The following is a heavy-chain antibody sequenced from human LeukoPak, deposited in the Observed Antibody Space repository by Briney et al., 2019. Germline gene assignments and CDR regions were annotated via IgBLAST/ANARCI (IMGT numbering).Heavy chain of an antibody. CDR3: AKDYRHLWLQLSVDY. CDR1: GFTFSSYG. J-gene: IGHJ4*02. D-gene: IGHD5-18*01. CDR2: IWYDGSNK. V-gene: IGHV3-33*06. Sequence: GRSLRLSCAASGFTFSSYGMHWVRQAPGKGLEWVAVIWYDGSNKYYADSVKGRFTISRDNSKNTLYLQMNSLTAEDTAVYYCAKDYRHLWLQLSVDYWGQGTLVTVSS.